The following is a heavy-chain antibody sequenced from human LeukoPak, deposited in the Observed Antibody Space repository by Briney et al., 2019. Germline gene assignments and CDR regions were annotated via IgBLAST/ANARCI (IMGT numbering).Heavy chain of an antibody. Sequence: PGGSLRLSCSTSGFTFRTFAMSWVRQAPGKGLEWGSSIGGGDTYYADSVKGRFIISRDDSRSTVDLQMSSLRAEDTAVYYCAKDGQSFNSMYDYFDSWGPGTLVTVSS. D-gene: IGHD2-8*01. J-gene: IGHJ4*02. CDR1: GFTFRTFA. CDR2: IGGGDT. CDR3: AKDGQSFNSMYDYFDS. V-gene: IGHV3-23*01.